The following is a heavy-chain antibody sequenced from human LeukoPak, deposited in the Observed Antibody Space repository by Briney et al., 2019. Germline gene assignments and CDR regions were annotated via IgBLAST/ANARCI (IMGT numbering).Heavy chain of an antibody. J-gene: IGHJ4*02. CDR3: AKGNGGSCYSSPDY. D-gene: IGHD2-15*01. CDR2: ISDSGGST. V-gene: IGHV3-23*01. Sequence: GGSLRLSCAASGFTFSSYGMSWVRQPPGKGLEWVSTISDSGGSTYYADSMKGRFTISRDNSQNTLYLQMNSLRAENTAVYYCAKGNGGSCYSSPDYWGQGTLVTVSS. CDR1: GFTFSSYG.